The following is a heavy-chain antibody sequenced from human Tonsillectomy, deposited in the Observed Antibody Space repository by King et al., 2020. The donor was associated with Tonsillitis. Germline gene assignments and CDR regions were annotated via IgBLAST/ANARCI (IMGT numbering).Heavy chain of an antibody. V-gene: IGHV3-7*01. CDR1: GFTFNSYW. Sequence: DVQLVESGGGLVQPGGSLRLSCAASGFTFNSYWMSWVRQAPGKGLEWVASIKQDVSEKYYVDSVKGRFTISRDNAKNSLYLQMNSLRAEDTAVYYCARDQYRYCSDNSCYIEYWGQGTLVTVSS. D-gene: IGHD2-2*01. CDR3: ARDQYRYCSDNSCYIEY. CDR2: IKQDVSEK. J-gene: IGHJ4*02.